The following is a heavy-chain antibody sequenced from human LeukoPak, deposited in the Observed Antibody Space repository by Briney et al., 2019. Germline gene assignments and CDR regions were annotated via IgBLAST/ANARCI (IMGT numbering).Heavy chain of an antibody. CDR2: IYSGGST. Sequence: GGSLRLSCAASGFTVSSNYMSWVRQAPGKGLEWVSVIYSGGSTYYADSVKGRFTISRDNSKNTLYLQMNSLRAEDTAVYYCARDRVADSYGRYYYYGMDVWGQGTTVTVSS. D-gene: IGHD5-18*01. J-gene: IGHJ6*02. CDR3: ARDRVADSYGRYYYYGMDV. CDR1: GFTVSSNY. V-gene: IGHV3-66*01.